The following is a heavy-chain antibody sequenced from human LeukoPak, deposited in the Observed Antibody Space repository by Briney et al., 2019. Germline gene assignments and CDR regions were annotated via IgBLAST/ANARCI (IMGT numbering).Heavy chain of an antibody. CDR1: GFTSTNYA. Sequence: QAGGSLRLSCAASGFTSTNYAMNWVRQAPGKGLEWVSSISGSGYDTSYADSVKGRFTISRDNSRNTLCLQMTSLRAEDTAVYYCAKQFVDIWGQGTLVTVSS. CDR2: ISGSGYDT. V-gene: IGHV3-23*01. CDR3: AKQFVDI. J-gene: IGHJ5*02. D-gene: IGHD5-24*01.